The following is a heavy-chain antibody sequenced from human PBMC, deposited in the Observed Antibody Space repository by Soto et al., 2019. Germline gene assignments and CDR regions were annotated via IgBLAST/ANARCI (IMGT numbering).Heavy chain of an antibody. CDR3: ARELLYYDSSGYSWDDAFDI. J-gene: IGHJ3*02. CDR2: IYQSGST. D-gene: IGHD3-22*01. Sequence: SETLTLTSAGSGGSLSISAYSWRWIRPSPGKGLEGDGFIYQSGSTYYNPSLKSRVTLSLDRPKNQISLKLTSVTAADTAVYYCARELLYYDSSGYSWDDAFDIWGQGIMVTVSS. CDR1: GGSLSISAYS. V-gene: IGHV4-30-2*06.